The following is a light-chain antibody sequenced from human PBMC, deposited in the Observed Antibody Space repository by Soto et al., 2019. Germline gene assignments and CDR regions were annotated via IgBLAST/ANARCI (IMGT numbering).Light chain of an antibody. Sequence: DIQMTQSPSSVSASVGDRVTITCRASQGLSSWLAWYQQKPGKAPKLLIYAASTLQSGVPSRFSGSGSGTDFTLTINGLQPEDFATYYCQQASSFPRTFGPGTKVDI. J-gene: IGKJ3*01. V-gene: IGKV1-12*01. CDR1: QGLSSW. CDR2: AAS. CDR3: QQASSFPRT.